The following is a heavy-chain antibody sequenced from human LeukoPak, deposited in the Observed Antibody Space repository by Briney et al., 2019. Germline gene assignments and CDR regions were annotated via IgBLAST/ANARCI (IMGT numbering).Heavy chain of an antibody. Sequence: SETLSLTCTVSGGSISSYYWSGIRQPPGKGLECSGDIYYSGSTNYNPSLKSRVTISVDTSKNQFSLKLSSVTAADTDVYYCARPCRSGYYNHDAFDIWGQGTMVTVSS. CDR1: GGSISSYY. CDR2: IYYSGST. D-gene: IGHD3-22*01. V-gene: IGHV4-59*01. J-gene: IGHJ3*02. CDR3: ARPCRSGYYNHDAFDI.